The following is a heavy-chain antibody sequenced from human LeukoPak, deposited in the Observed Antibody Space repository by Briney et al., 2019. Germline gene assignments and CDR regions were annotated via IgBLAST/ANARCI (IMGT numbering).Heavy chain of an antibody. CDR3: AREGNYGDHGNDWYVDL. CDR2: INPSGGST. V-gene: IGHV1-46*01. J-gene: IGHJ2*01. CDR1: GCIFTSYY. D-gene: IGHD4-17*01. Sequence: GSVKDTCQASGCIFTSYYMHGVRQAPGRGVEWMGIINPSGGSTSYAQKFQGRVTMTRDTTTSTVYMKLSSLRSENTGVDYCAREGNYGDHGNDWYVDLWGRGTLVTVSS.